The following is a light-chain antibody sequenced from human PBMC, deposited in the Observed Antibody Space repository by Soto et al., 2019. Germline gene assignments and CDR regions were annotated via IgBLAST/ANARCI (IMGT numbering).Light chain of an antibody. J-gene: IGKJ3*01. Sequence: DIQMTQSPSTLSASVGDRVTITCRASQSISSWLAWYQQKPGKAPKLLIYKAPSLESGVPSRFSGSGSGTEFTLTISNLPPDDFATYSCQQYNSYPFPFGPGTKVYIK. CDR3: QQYNSYPFP. V-gene: IGKV1-5*03. CDR1: QSISSW. CDR2: KAP.